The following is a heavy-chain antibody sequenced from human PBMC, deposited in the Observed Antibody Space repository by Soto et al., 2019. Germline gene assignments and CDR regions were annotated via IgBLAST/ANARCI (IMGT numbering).Heavy chain of an antibody. V-gene: IGHV1-24*01. CDR1: GYTLTELS. CDR3: ARDGAWAARRAGRAFDI. D-gene: IGHD6-6*01. CDR2: FDPEDGET. Sequence: ASVKVSCKVSGYTLTELSMHWVRQAPGKGLEWMGGFDPEDGETIYAQKFQGRVTMTEDTSTDTAYMELSSLRSEDTAVDYCARDGAWAARRAGRAFDIWGQGTMVTVSS. J-gene: IGHJ3*02.